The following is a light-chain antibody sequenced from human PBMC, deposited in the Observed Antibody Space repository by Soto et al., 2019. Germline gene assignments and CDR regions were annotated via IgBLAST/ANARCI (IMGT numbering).Light chain of an antibody. V-gene: IGLV1-40*01. CDR2: DTT. CDR1: HSDIGAGYG. CDR3: SSYTSSGTWV. J-gene: IGLJ3*02. Sequence: QSVLTQPPSVTGAPGQRVTISCTGSHSDIGAGYGVHWYQQFPHSAPKLLIYDTTNRPSGVPDRFSGSRSGTSASLAITGLQAEDEADYYCSSYTSSGTWVFGGGTKVTVL.